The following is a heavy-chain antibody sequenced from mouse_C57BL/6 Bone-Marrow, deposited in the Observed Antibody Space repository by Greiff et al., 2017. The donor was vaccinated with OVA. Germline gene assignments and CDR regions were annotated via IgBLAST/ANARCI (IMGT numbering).Heavy chain of an antibody. CDR3: ARGGYYDYDVGFAY. Sequence: VQLQQSGAELARPGASVKLSCKASGYTFTSYGISWVKQRTGQGLEWIGEIYPRSGNTYYNEKFKGKATLTADKSSSTAYMELRSLTSEDSAVYFCARGGYYDYDVGFAYWGQGTLVTVSA. J-gene: IGHJ3*01. CDR1: GYTFTSYG. CDR2: IYPRSGNT. D-gene: IGHD2-4*01. V-gene: IGHV1-81*01.